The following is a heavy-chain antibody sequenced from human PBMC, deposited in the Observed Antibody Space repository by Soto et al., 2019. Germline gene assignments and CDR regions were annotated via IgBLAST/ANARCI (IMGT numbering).Heavy chain of an antibody. J-gene: IGHJ5*02. CDR1: GGSITSGGFY. Sequence: QVQLQESGPGLVKPSETLSLTCTVSGGSITSGGFYWSWIRQHPGKGLEWIAYIFHSGSTDYNPPLKSRVAISVDTSKNQLSLKLTFVTAADTAVYYCVRGGIAGNWFDPWGQGTLVTVSS. D-gene: IGHD6-13*01. CDR3: VRGGIAGNWFDP. CDR2: IFHSGST. V-gene: IGHV4-31*03.